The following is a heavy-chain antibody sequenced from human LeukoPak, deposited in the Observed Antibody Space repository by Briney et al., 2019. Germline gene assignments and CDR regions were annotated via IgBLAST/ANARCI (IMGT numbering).Heavy chain of an antibody. D-gene: IGHD3-22*01. J-gene: IGHJ4*02. V-gene: IGHV1-2*02. CDR1: GYTFTGYY. CDR3: VLYYYDSRGYYRAHDY. CDR2: INPNSGGT. Sequence: GASVKVSCKASGYTFTGYYMHWVRQAPGQGLEWMGWINPNSGGTNYAQKFQGRITLTSDSSTSTAYMDLSSLTSDDTAIYYCVLYYYDSRGYYRAHDYWGQGTLVSVSS.